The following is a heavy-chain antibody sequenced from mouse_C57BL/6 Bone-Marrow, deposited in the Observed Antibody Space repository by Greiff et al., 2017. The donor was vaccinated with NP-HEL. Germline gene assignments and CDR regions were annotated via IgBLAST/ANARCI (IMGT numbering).Heavy chain of an antibody. V-gene: IGHV5-16*01. CDR2: INYDGSST. J-gene: IGHJ1*03. CDR3: ARPGILGRGGYFDV. Sequence: EVKLVESEGGLVQPGSSMKLSCTASGFTFSDYYMAWVRQVPEKGLEWVANINYDGSSTYYLDSLKSRFIISRDNAKNILYLQMSSLKSEDTATYYCARPGILGRGGYFDVWGTGTTVTVSS. D-gene: IGHD4-1*01. CDR1: GFTFSDYY.